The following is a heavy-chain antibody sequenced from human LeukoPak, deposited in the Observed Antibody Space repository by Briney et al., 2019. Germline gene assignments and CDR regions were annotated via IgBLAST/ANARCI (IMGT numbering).Heavy chain of an antibody. CDR2: IIPIFGTA. D-gene: IGHD3-22*01. J-gene: IGHJ5*02. CDR3: ATVKYYYDSSGYYNWFDP. Sequence: GSSVKVSCKASGGTFSSYAISWVRQAPGQGLEWMGGIIPIFGTANYAQKFQGRVTITADESTSTAYMELSSLRSEDTAVYYCATVKYYYDSSGYYNWFDPWGQGTLVTVSS. CDR1: GGTFSSYA. V-gene: IGHV1-69*01.